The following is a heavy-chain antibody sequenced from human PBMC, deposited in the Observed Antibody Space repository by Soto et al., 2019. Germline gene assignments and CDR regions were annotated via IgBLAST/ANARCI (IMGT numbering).Heavy chain of an antibody. Sequence: SETLSLTCTVSGGSISSSSYYWGWVRQPPGKGLEWIGTIYYSGSTYYNPSLKSRVTISVDTSNNQFSLKLSSVTAADTAVYYCARTYSSSWSPFDHWGQGTLVTVSS. CDR1: GGSISSSSYY. V-gene: IGHV4-39*01. CDR2: IYYSGST. CDR3: ARTYSSSWSPFDH. J-gene: IGHJ4*02. D-gene: IGHD6-13*01.